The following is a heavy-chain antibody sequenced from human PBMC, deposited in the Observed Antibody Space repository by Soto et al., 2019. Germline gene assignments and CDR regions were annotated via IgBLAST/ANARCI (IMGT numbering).Heavy chain of an antibody. CDR3: ARVKYSRNWFDP. Sequence: SVKVSCKASGGTFSSYAISWVRQAPGQGLEWMGGIIPIFGTANYAQKFQGRVTITADESTSTAYMELSSLRSEDTAVYYCARVKYSRNWFDPWGHGTLVTVSS. J-gene: IGHJ5*02. CDR2: IIPIFGTA. V-gene: IGHV1-69*13. D-gene: IGHD6-6*01. CDR1: GGTFSSYA.